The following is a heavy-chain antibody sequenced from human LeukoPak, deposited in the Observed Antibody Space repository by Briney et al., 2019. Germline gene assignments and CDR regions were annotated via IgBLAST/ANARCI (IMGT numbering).Heavy chain of an antibody. CDR3: AKGYYDSSGYYY. J-gene: IGHJ4*02. CDR1: GFTFSSYA. CDR2: ISGSGGST. Sequence: GGSLRVSCAASGFTFSSYAMSWVRQAPGKGLEWVSAISGSGGSTYYADSVKGRFTISRDNSKNTLYLQMNSLRAEDTAVYYCAKGYYDSSGYYYWGQGTLVTVSS. V-gene: IGHV3-23*01. D-gene: IGHD3-22*01.